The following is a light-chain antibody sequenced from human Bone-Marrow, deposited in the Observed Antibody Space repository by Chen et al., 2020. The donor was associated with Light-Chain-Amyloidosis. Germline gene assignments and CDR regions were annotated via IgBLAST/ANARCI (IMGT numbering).Light chain of an antibody. Sequence: QSALPHPASVSGSPGQAITISCTGTTSDVGGYNYVYWYQKHPAKAPKLLIYAGSYRPSGVSNRFSASKAGNTASLTISGLQAEDEADYYCASYTISSTLIFGGGTKLTVL. V-gene: IGLV2-14*03. CDR3: ASYTISSTLI. J-gene: IGLJ2*01. CDR1: TSDVGGYNY. CDR2: AGS.